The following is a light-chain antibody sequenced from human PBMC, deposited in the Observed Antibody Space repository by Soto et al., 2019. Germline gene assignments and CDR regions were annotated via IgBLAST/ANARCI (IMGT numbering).Light chain of an antibody. CDR2: DAS. CDR3: QQYGSSPWT. J-gene: IGKJ1*01. Sequence: EIVLTQSPGTLSLSPGERATLSCRASQSISTNHLVWYQQRPGQAPRLLIYDASRRATGIPDRFSGSGSGTDFTLTISRLEPEDFAVYYCQQYGSSPWTFGQGTKVDIK. CDR1: QSISTNH. V-gene: IGKV3-20*01.